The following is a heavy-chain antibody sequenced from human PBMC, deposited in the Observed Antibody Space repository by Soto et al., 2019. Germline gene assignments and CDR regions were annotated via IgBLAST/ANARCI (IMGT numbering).Heavy chain of an antibody. CDR2: ISTNSRYI. J-gene: IGHJ6*02. CDR3: VSKQVIGYYYGLDV. CDR1: GFIFSSYR. V-gene: IGHV3-21*01. D-gene: IGHD2-15*01. Sequence: LRLSCAASGFIFSSYRMNWVRQAPGKGLEWISSISTNSRYIYYADSVEGRFTVSRDNSNNSLYLQMDNLRAEDTAVYYCVSKQVIGYYYGLDVWGQGTTVTVSS.